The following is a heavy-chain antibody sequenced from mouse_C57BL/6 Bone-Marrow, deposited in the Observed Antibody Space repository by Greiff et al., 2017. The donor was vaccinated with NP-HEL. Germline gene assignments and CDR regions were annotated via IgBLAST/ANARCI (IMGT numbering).Heavy chain of an antibody. CDR1: GYTFTSYG. V-gene: IGHV1-81*01. Sequence: VQLQQSGAELARPGASVQLSCKASGYTFTSYGISWVTQRTGQGLEWIGEIYPRSGNTYYNAKLKGKATLTADKSSSTAYMELRSLTSEDSAVYFCARENYYGSNWYFDVWGTGTTVTVSS. CDR2: IYPRSGNT. D-gene: IGHD1-1*01. CDR3: ARENYYGSNWYFDV. J-gene: IGHJ1*03.